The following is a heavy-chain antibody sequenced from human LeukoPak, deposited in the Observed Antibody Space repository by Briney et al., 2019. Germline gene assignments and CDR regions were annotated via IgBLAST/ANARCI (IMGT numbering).Heavy chain of an antibody. CDR3: ARDRGIAARPAPGWFGP. V-gene: IGHV1-8*01. CDR1: GYTFTSYD. CDR2: MNPNSGNT. J-gene: IGHJ5*02. D-gene: IGHD6-6*01. Sequence: GASVKVSCKASGYTFTSYDINWVRQATGQGLEWMGWMNPNSGNTGYAQKFQGRVTMTRNTSISTAYMELSSLRSEDTAVYYCARDRGIAARPAPGWFGPWGQGNLVPVSS.